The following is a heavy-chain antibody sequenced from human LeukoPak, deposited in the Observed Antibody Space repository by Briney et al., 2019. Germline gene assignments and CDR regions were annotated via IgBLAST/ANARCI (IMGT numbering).Heavy chain of an antibody. CDR1: GFTFSSYA. J-gene: IGHJ4*02. V-gene: IGHV3-23*01. D-gene: IGHD3-22*01. Sequence: GGSLRLSCAASGFTFSSYAMSWVRQAPGKGLEWVSAISGSGGSTYYADSVKGRFTISRDNAKNSLYLQMNSPRAEDTAVYYCAKPRDITMIVAFDYWGQGTLVTVSS. CDR3: AKPRDITMIVAFDY. CDR2: ISGSGGST.